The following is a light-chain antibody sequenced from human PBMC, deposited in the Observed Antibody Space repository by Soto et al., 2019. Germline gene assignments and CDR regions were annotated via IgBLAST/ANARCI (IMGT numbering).Light chain of an antibody. V-gene: IGLV2-14*01. J-gene: IGLJ1*01. CDR1: SSDVGGYKF. Sequence: QSVLTQPASVSGSPGQSITISCTGTSSDVGGYKFVSWYQQHPGRAPKLMIYEVTNRPSGVSNRFSGSKSGSTASLTISGLQAEDEADYYCSSYTSSSPYVFGTGTKVTVL. CDR3: SSYTSSSPYV. CDR2: EVT.